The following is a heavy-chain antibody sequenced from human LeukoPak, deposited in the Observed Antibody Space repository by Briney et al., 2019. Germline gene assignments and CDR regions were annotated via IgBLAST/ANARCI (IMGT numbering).Heavy chain of an antibody. CDR3: ARVNAAMTIRYAFDI. V-gene: IGHV4-4*07. CDR2: IYISGST. Sequence: SETLSLTCTVSGGSISSYYWSWIRQPAGKGLEGIGRIYISGSTNYNPSLKSRVTISVDTSKNQFSLKLSSVTAADTAVYYCARVNAAMTIRYAFDIWGQGTMVTVSS. D-gene: IGHD5-18*01. J-gene: IGHJ3*02. CDR1: GGSISSYY.